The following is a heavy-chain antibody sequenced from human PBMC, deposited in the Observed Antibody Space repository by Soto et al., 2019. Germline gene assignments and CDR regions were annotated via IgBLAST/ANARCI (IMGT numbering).Heavy chain of an antibody. CDR3: TREAVAAAGTDWFDP. V-gene: IGHV3-49*03. D-gene: IGHD6-13*01. CDR2: IRSKAYGGTT. J-gene: IGHJ5*02. CDR1: GFTFGDYA. Sequence: GGSLRLSCTASGFTFGDYAMSWFRQAPGKGLEWVGFIRSKAYGGTTEYAASVKGRFTISRDDSKSIAYLQMNSLKTEDTAVYYCTREAVAAAGTDWFDPWGQGTLVTVSS.